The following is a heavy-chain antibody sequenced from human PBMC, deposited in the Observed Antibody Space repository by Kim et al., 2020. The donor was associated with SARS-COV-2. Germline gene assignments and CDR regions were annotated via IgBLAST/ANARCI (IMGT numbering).Heavy chain of an antibody. D-gene: IGHD3-9*01. CDR2: IKQDGSEK. CDR3: ARDFRDSDFDWLPITDYYYYGMDV. CDR1: GFTFSSYW. J-gene: IGHJ6*02. V-gene: IGHV3-7*03. Sequence: GGSLRLSCAASGFTFSSYWMSWVRQAPGKGLEWVANIKQDGSEKYYVDSVKGRFTISRDNAKNSLYLQMNSLRAEDTAVYYCARDFRDSDFDWLPITDYYYYGMDVWGQGTTVTVSS.